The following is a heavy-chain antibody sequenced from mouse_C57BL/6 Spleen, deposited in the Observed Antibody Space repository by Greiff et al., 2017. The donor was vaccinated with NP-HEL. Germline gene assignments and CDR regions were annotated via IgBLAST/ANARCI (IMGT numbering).Heavy chain of an antibody. D-gene: IGHD5-1*01. CDR2: INPYNGGT. CDR3: ARRKSNYYAMDY. V-gene: IGHV1-19*01. CDR1: GYTFTDYY. J-gene: IGHJ4*01. Sequence: VHVKQSGPVLVKPGASVKMSCKASGYTFTDYYMNWVKQSHGKSLEWIGVINPYNGGTSYNQKFKGKATLTVDKSSSTAYMELNSLTSEDSAVYYCARRKSNYYAMDYWGQGTSVTVSS.